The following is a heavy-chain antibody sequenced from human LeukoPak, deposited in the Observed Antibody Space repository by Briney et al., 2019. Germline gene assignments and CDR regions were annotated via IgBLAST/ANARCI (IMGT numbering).Heavy chain of an antibody. CDR2: INPNGGGT. CDR1: GYTFTGYY. D-gene: IGHD3-10*01. Sequence: GASVKVSCKASGYTFTGYYIHWVRQAPGQGLECVGWINPNGGGTSYAQKFQGRVTMTRDTSISTAYMELSRLRSDDTAVYYCARGGSGSYFSWLDPWGQGTLVTVSS. J-gene: IGHJ5*02. V-gene: IGHV1-2*02. CDR3: ARGGSGSYFSWLDP.